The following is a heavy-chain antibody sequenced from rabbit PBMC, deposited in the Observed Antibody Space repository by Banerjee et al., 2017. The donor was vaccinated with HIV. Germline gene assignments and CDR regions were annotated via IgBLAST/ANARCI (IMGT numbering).Heavy chain of an antibody. CDR3: AREYGGSGAYGL. Sequence: QSLEESGGDLVKPGASLTLTCTASGFSFTSNYMCWVRQAPGKGLEWIACIYGDNSGRTYYASWAKGRFTISKTSSTTVTLQMTTLTAADTATYFCAREYGGSGAYGLWGQGTLVTVS. J-gene: IGHJ3*01. V-gene: IGHV1S40*01. D-gene: IGHD6-1*01. CDR2: IYGDNSGRT. CDR1: GFSFTSNY.